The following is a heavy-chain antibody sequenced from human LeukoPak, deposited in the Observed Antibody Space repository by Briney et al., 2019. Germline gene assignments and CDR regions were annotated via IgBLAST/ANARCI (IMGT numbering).Heavy chain of an antibody. CDR2: IYTSGST. Sequence: PSETLSLTCTVSGGSISSGSYYWSWIRQPAGKGLEWIGRIYTSGSTYYNPSLKSRVTISVDTSKNQFSLKLSSVTAADTAVYYCARHSPVGIYYFDYWGQGTLVTVSS. V-gene: IGHV4-61*02. CDR3: ARHSPVGIYYFDY. D-gene: IGHD1-26*01. J-gene: IGHJ4*02. CDR1: GGSISSGSYY.